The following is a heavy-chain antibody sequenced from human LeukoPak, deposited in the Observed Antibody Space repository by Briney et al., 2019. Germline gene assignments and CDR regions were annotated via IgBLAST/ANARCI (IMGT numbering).Heavy chain of an antibody. CDR1: GFTLSYYW. CDR3: ARTIGYGSGNDQAGG. J-gene: IGHJ4*02. Sequence: GGSLRLSCAASGFTLSYYWMSWVRQAPGQGLEWVANIKQDGSEKYYVDSVKGRFTISRDNAKNSLYLQMNSLRAEDTAVYYCARTIGYGSGNDQAGGWGPGTLVSVSS. V-gene: IGHV3-7*01. CDR2: IKQDGSEK. D-gene: IGHD3-10*01.